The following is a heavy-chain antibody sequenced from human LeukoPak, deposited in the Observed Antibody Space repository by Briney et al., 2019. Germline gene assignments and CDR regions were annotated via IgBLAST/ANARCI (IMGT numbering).Heavy chain of an antibody. CDR2: IYYSGST. J-gene: IGHJ4*02. CDR1: GGSISSGDYY. D-gene: IGHD2-15*01. CDR3: ARADVDGYYFDY. Sequence: SQTLSLTCTVSGGSISSGDYYWSWIRQPPGKGREWIGYIYYSGSTYYNPSLKSRVTISVDTSKNQFSLKLSSVTAADTAVYYCARADVDGYYFDYWGQGTLVTVSS. V-gene: IGHV4-30-4*08.